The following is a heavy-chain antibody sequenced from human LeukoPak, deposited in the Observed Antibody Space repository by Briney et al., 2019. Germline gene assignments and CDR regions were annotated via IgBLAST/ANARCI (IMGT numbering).Heavy chain of an antibody. Sequence: GGPLRLSCAASGFTFSDYYMSWIRQAPGKGLEWVAYITSSGADIYYADSVKGRFTISRDNAKNALFLRMNSLRVEDTATYYCASDIVATSGDFWGQGTLVRASS. CDR2: ITSSGADI. J-gene: IGHJ4*02. CDR1: GFTFSDYY. CDR3: ASDIVATSGDF. V-gene: IGHV3-11*01. D-gene: IGHD5-12*01.